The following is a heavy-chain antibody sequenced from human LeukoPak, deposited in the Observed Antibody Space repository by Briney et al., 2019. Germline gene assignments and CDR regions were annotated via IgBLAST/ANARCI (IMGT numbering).Heavy chain of an antibody. CDR3: ARDGIVVVPAAILRYYYYGMDV. CDR1: GFTFSSYA. CDR2: ISYDGSNK. D-gene: IGHD2-2*02. J-gene: IGHJ6*02. Sequence: PGRSLRLSCAASGFTFSSYAMHWVRQAPGKGLEWVAVISYDGSNKYYADSVKGRFTISRDNSKSTLYLQMNSLRAEDTAVYYCARDGIVVVPAAILRYYYYGMDVWGQGTTVTVSS. V-gene: IGHV3-30-3*01.